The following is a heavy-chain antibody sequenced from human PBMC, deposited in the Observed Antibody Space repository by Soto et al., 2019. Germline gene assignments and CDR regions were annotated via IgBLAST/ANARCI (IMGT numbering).Heavy chain of an antibody. Sequence: PGGSLRLSCAASGFTLSSYAMSWVRQAPGKGLEWVSAISGSGGSTYYADSVKGRFTISRDNSKNTLYLQMNSLRAEDTAVYYCAKAPAVLPAPQFDYWGQGTLVTVSS. D-gene: IGHD6-19*01. J-gene: IGHJ4*02. CDR2: ISGSGGST. CDR3: AKAPAVLPAPQFDY. V-gene: IGHV3-23*01. CDR1: GFTLSSYA.